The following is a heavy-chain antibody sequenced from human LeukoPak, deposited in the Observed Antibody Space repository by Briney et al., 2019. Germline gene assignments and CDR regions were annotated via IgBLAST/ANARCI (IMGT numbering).Heavy chain of an antibody. CDR3: ARGLKRTYYYDSSGYYYGCWFDP. J-gene: IGHJ5*02. CDR2: IHYSGST. Sequence: SETLSLTCTVSGASIRSHYWSWIRQPPGKGLEWIGYIHYSGSTNSNPSLKSRVTISVDTSKNQFSLKLSSVTAADTAVYYCARGLKRTYYYDSSGYYYGCWFDPWGQGTLVTVSS. D-gene: IGHD3-22*01. CDR1: GASIRSHY. V-gene: IGHV4-59*11.